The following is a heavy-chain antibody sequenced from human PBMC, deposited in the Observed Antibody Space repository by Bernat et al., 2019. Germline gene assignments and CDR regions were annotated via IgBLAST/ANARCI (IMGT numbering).Heavy chain of an antibody. CDR3: TTAHVDTAMDLTYYYYGMDV. Sequence: QVQLVESGGGVVQPGRSLRLSCAASGFTFSSFAMHWVRQPPGMGLEWVALISYDGSNKYYADSVKGRFTISRDNSKNMLYLQMNSLRAEDTAVYYCTTAHVDTAMDLTYYYYGMDVWGQGTTVTVSS. CDR1: GFTFSSFA. D-gene: IGHD5-18*01. V-gene: IGHV3-30-3*01. J-gene: IGHJ6*02. CDR2: ISYDGSNK.